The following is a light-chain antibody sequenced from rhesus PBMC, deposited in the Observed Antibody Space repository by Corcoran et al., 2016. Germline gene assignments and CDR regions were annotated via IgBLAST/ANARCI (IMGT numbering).Light chain of an antibody. CDR2: KAS. CDR3: HHNYGTPFT. J-gene: IGKJ3*01. V-gene: IGKV1-74*01. CDR1: ENVNNN. Sequence: DIQMTQSPSSLSASVGDRVTITSWASENVNNNLNWYQQKTGKAPTLLIYKASNLKSGVPARFSGTVTGTDYKFSISRLQSEGIATSYCHHNYGTPFTFGPGTKLHIK.